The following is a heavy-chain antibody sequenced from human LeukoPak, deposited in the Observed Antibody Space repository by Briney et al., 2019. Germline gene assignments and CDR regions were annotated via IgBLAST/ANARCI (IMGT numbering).Heavy chain of an antibody. D-gene: IGHD1-26*01. Sequence: GGPLRLSCAASGFTFSSYAMHWVRQAPGKGLEWVAVISYDGSNKYYADSVKGRFTIPRDNSKNTLYLQMNSLRAEDTAVYYCARDSGSYHFDYWGQGTLVTVSS. J-gene: IGHJ4*02. CDR1: GFTFSSYA. CDR2: ISYDGSNK. CDR3: ARDSGSYHFDY. V-gene: IGHV3-30-3*01.